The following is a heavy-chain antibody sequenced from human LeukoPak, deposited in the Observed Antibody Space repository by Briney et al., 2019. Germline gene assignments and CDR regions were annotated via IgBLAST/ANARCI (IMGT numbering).Heavy chain of an antibody. D-gene: IGHD1-26*01. V-gene: IGHV3-48*03. CDR2: ISSSGRTK. CDR1: GFTFSSYE. CDR3: GRGKWEPLDY. Sequence: PGGSLRLSYAASGFTFSSYEMNWVRQAPGKGLGWVSYISSSGRTKYYADSVKGRFTISRDNAKNSLYLQMNSLRAEDTCVYYCGRGKWEPLDYWGQGTLVTVSS. J-gene: IGHJ4*02.